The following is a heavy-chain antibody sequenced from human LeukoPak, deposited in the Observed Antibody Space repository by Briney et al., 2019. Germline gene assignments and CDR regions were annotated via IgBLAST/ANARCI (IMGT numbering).Heavy chain of an antibody. D-gene: IGHD4-17*01. CDR2: INAGNGNT. CDR3: ARDPSGGDYGDHFDY. V-gene: IGHV1-3*01. J-gene: IGHJ4*02. CDR1: GYTFTSYA. Sequence: GASVKVSCKASGYTFTSYAMHWVRQAPGQRLEWMGWINAGNGNTKYSQKLQGRVTITRDTSASTAYMELSSLRSEDTAVYYCARDPSGGDYGDHFDYWGQGTLVTVSS.